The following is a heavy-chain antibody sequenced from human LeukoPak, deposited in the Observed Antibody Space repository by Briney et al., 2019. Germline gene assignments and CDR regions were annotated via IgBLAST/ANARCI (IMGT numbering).Heavy chain of an antibody. Sequence: GESLKISCKGPGYSFTSYWIGWVRQMPGKGLEWMGIIYPGDSDTRYSPSFQGQVTISADKSISTAYLQWSGLKASDTAMYYCAIYYDSSGYYFDYWGQGTLVTVSS. CDR1: GYSFTSYW. J-gene: IGHJ4*02. CDR2: IYPGDSDT. V-gene: IGHV5-51*01. CDR3: AIYYDSSGYYFDY. D-gene: IGHD3-22*01.